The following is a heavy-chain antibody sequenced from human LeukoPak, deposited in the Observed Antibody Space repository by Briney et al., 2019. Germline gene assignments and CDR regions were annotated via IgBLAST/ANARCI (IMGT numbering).Heavy chain of an antibody. D-gene: IGHD2-2*02. CDR1: GGSFSGYY. CDR3: ARELRYCSSTSCYNWAYYYYMDV. CDR2: INHSGST. J-gene: IGHJ6*03. Sequence: PSETLSLTCAVYGGSFSGYYWSWIRQPPGKGLEWIGEINHSGSTNYNPSLKSRVTISVDTSKNQFSLKLSSVTAADTAVYYCARELRYCSSTSCYNWAYYYYMDVWGKGTTVTVSS. V-gene: IGHV4-34*01.